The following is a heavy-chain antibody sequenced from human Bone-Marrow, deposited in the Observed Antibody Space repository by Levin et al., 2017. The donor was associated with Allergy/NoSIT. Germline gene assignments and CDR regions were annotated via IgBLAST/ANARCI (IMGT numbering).Heavy chain of an antibody. J-gene: IGHJ6*03. CDR3: ARGSSAITAKVYYYMDV. D-gene: IGHD1-20*01. CDR1: GGSLSSLNYY. Sequence: SETLSLTCTVSGGSLSSLNYYWTWVRQPPGKGPEWIGRILYTGSTNYSPSLKNRVTISVDTSRNQFSLRLNSVTAADTAVYYCARGSSAITAKVYYYMDVWGNGTTVTVSS. V-gene: IGHV4-61*01. CDR2: ILYTGST.